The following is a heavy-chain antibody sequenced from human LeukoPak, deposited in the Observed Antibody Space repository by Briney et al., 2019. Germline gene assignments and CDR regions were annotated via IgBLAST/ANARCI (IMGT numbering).Heavy chain of an antibody. J-gene: IGHJ4*02. CDR3: ARHLGQKPIDY. D-gene: IGHD1-14*01. V-gene: IGHV4-59*08. Sequence: SETLSLTCTVSGGPISSYYWSWIRQPPGKGLEWVGYIYYSGSTNYNPSLKSRVTISVDTSKNQFSLKLSSVTAADTAVYYCARHLGQKPIDYWGQGTLVTVSS. CDR1: GGPISSYY. CDR2: IYYSGST.